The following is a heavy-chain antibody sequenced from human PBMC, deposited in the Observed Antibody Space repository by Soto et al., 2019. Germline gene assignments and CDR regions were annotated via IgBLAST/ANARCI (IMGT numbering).Heavy chain of an antibody. D-gene: IGHD3-16*01. CDR1: GYIFVNYG. CDR2: ISPYSGHT. Sequence: QVQLVQSGDEVRKPGSSVKVSCKASGYIFVNYGIAWVRQAPGQGLGWMGWISPYSGHTHYASKVQGRLTMTTDTLTGTAYMDPGCPTSDDPAVYYCWMVDNYVTPTPQDVWGQGTTVTVSS. CDR3: WMVDNYVTPTPQDV. J-gene: IGHJ6*02. V-gene: IGHV1-18*01.